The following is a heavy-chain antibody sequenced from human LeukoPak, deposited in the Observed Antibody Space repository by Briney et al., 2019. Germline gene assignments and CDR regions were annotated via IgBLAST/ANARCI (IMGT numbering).Heavy chain of an antibody. V-gene: IGHV3-23*01. CDR1: GFTFGSYA. Sequence: TGGSLRLSCAASGFTFGSYAMSWVRQAPGKGLEWVAAISGSGGRTYYADSVKGRFTISRDNSTNTLYLQMNSLRAEEPAINYWAKRPFTSYYDSSGYVLYDFDYWAREPWSPSPQ. J-gene: IGHJ4*02. CDR3: AKRPFTSYYDSSGYVLYDFDY. CDR2: ISGSGGRT. D-gene: IGHD3-22*01.